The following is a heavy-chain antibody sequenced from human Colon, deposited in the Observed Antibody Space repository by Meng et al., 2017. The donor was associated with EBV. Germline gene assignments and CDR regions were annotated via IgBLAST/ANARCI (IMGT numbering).Heavy chain of an antibody. J-gene: IGHJ4*02. CDR1: GYTFTRYP. CDR2: ISTNTGNP. CDR3: GTLKYTSGFYGPAY. D-gene: IGHD6-19*01. V-gene: IGHV7-4-1*02. Sequence: QVQEVQPGSELKKPGASVKVSCKASGYTFTRYPMNWVRQAPGQGLEWMGWISTNTGNPTYAQGFTGRFVFSVDTSVSTAYLQISSLKAEDTAVYYCGTLKYTSGFYGPAYWGQGALVTVSS.